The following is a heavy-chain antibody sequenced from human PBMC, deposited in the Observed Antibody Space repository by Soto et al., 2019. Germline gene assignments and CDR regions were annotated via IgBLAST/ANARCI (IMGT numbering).Heavy chain of an antibody. Sequence: SETLSLTCTVSGGSIISGGYYWIWIRQHPGKDLEWIGYIYYSGSTYYNPSLKSRVTISVDTSKNQFSLKLSSVTAADTAVYYCARVEKYYYGMDVWGQGTTVTVSS. CDR2: IYYSGST. V-gene: IGHV4-31*03. CDR1: GGSIISGGYY. J-gene: IGHJ6*02. CDR3: ARVEKYYYGMDV.